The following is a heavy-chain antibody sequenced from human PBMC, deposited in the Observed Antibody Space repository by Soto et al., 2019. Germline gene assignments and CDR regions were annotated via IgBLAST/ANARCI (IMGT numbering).Heavy chain of an antibody. CDR3: ARDGGMVGAEGAFDI. Sequence: PSETLSLTCAVSGGSITSGAYYWTWIRQHPGKGLEWIGYIYDSGSTNNNPSLKSQVTISVDTSKNQFSLQLSSVTAADTAVYYCARDGGMVGAEGAFDIWGQGTMVTVSS. D-gene: IGHD1-26*01. V-gene: IGHV4-61*08. CDR2: IYDSGST. CDR1: GGSITSGAYY. J-gene: IGHJ3*02.